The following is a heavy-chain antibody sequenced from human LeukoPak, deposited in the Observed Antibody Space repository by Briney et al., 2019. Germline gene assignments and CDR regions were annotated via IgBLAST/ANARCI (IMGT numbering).Heavy chain of an antibody. CDR3: ARVRMTTVTSYYYYYYMDV. J-gene: IGHJ6*03. CDR2: IIPIFGTA. D-gene: IGHD4-17*01. V-gene: IGHV1-69*13. CDR1: GGTFSIYA. Sequence: SVTVSCKASGGTFSIYAISWVRQAPGQGLEWMGGIIPIFGTANYAQKFQGRVTITADESTSTAYMELSSLRSEDTAVYYCARVRMTTVTSYYYYYYMDVWGKGTTVTVSS.